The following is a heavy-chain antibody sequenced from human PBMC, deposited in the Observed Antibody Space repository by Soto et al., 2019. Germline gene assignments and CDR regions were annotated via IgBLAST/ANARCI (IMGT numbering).Heavy chain of an antibody. CDR2: IGTSGSYI. CDR1: GFTFSSYW. CDR3: ARGSAFIGLDY. Sequence: GGSLRLSCAASGFTFSSYWMFWVRQAPGKGLEWVSSIGTSGSYIYDTDSVKGRFTISRDNTKDSLYLQMNSLRAEDTAIYYCARGSAFIGLDYWGQGTPVTVSS. D-gene: IGHD1-26*01. J-gene: IGHJ4*02. V-gene: IGHV3-21*01.